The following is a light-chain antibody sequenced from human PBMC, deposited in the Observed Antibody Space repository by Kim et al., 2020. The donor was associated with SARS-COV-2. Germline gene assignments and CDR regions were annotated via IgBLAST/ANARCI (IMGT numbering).Light chain of an antibody. J-gene: IGLJ3*02. CDR3: QAWDSSTEV. Sequence: ESPGQTASITCSGDKWGDKYACCYQQKPGQSPVLVIYQDSKRPSGIPERFAGSNSGNTATLTISGTQAMDEADYYCQAWDSSTEVFGGGTKLTVL. CDR1: KWGDKY. V-gene: IGLV3-1*01. CDR2: QDS.